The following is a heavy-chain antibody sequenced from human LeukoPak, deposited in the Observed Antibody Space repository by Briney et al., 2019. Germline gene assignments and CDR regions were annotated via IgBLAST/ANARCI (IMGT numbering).Heavy chain of an antibody. CDR2: IYYTGFT. J-gene: IGHJ3*02. CDR3: ARDYNYGFSGAFDI. D-gene: IGHD5-18*01. Sequence: PSETLSLTCTVSGGSISNYYWNWIRQSPGKGPEWIGFIYYTGFTNYNPSLKNRVTISVDTSKNQFSLKLNSVTAADTAVFYCARDYNYGFSGAFDIWGQGTMVTVSS. CDR1: GGSISNYY. V-gene: IGHV4-59*01.